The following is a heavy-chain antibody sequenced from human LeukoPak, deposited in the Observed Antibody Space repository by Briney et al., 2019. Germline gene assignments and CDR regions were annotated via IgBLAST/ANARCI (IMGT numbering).Heavy chain of an antibody. J-gene: IGHJ6*02. CDR3: ALALGGLRYFDWLPSNYYYGMDV. CDR2: MNPNSGNT. D-gene: IGHD3-9*01. Sequence: ASVKVSCKASGHTFTSYDINWVRQATGQGLEWMGWMNPNSGNTGYAQKFQGRVTMTRNTSISTAYMELSSLRSEDTAVYYCALALGGLRYFDWLPSNYYYGMDVWGQGTTVTVSS. CDR1: GHTFTSYD. V-gene: IGHV1-8*01.